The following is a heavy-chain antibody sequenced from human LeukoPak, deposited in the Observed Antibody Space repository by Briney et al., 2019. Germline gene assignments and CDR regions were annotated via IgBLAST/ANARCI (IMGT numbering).Heavy chain of an antibody. CDR1: GFTFSNAW. V-gene: IGHV3-15*01. CDR3: AGGTWPPGY. Sequence: GGSLRLSCAASGFTFSNAWMSWVRQTPGKGLEWVGLINSKTDGGTTDYAAPVKGRFAISRDDSKNTLYLQMNSLRAEDTAVYYCAGGTWPPGYWGQGTLVTVSS. CDR2: INSKTDGGTT. J-gene: IGHJ4*02. D-gene: IGHD3-10*01.